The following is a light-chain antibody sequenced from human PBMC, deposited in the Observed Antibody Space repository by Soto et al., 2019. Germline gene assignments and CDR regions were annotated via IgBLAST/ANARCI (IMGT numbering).Light chain of an antibody. CDR1: QSVSSN. CDR3: QQYNNWPPLT. V-gene: IGKV3-15*01. CDR2: GAS. J-gene: IGKJ5*01. Sequence: EIVMTQSPATLSVSPGERATLSCRASQSVSSNLAWYQQKPGQAPRLLIYGASTRATGIPARFSGSGSGTEVTLTISSRQSEDFAVYYCQQYNNWPPLTFGQGTRLEIK.